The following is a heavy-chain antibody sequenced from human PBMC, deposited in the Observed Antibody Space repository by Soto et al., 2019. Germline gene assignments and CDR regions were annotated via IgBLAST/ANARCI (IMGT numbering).Heavy chain of an antibody. D-gene: IGHD2-21*02. Sequence: GASVNVSCKASGYTFTSYSMHWVRQAPGQRLEWMGWINAGNGNTKYSQKFQGRITITRDTSASTAYMELSSLRSEDTAVYYCARSSVVVTALYYWGQGTLVTVSS. V-gene: IGHV1-3*01. CDR3: ARSSVVVTALYY. CDR1: GYTFTSYS. J-gene: IGHJ4*02. CDR2: INAGNGNT.